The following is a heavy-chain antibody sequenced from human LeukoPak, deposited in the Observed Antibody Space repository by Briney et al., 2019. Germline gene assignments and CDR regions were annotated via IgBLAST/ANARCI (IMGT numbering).Heavy chain of an antibody. D-gene: IGHD6-19*01. CDR2: ISSSSSYI. J-gene: IGHJ6*02. CDR1: GFTFSSYS. V-gene: IGHV3-21*01. Sequence: PGGSLRLSCAASGFTFSSYSMNWVRQAPGKGPEWVSSISSSSSYIYYADSVKGRFTISRDNAKNSLYLQMNSLRAEDTAVYYCARGAVAEQPLFYYGMDVWGQGTTVTVSS. CDR3: ARGAVAEQPLFYYGMDV.